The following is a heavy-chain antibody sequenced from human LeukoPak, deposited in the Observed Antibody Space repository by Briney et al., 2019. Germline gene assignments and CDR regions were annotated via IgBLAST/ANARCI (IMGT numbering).Heavy chain of an antibody. CDR3: ARVGGYSYGFDY. D-gene: IGHD5-18*01. CDR2: ICYSGST. Sequence: PSETLSLTCTVSGGSISSSNYCWGWIRQPPGKGLEWIGSICYSGSTYYNLSLKSRVTISVDTSKNQFSLKLSSVTAADTAVYYCARVGGYSYGFDYWGQGTLVTVSS. J-gene: IGHJ4*02. CDR1: GGSISSSNYC. V-gene: IGHV4-39*07.